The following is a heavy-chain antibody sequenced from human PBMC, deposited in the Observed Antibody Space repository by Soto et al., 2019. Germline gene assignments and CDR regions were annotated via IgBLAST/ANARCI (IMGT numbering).Heavy chain of an antibody. V-gene: IGHV3-23*01. CDR1: GHTFQNYA. J-gene: IGHJ1*01. Sequence: EVQLLESGGGSVQPGGSLSLSCVASGHTFQNYAMTWVRQAPGKGLEWVSGISGSDGSTYYADSVRGRFTISRDDSKNTLYLQVSSLRAEDAAVYYCAKVSRGIGVVPAALNWGQVALVTVSS. CDR3: AKVSRGIGVVPAALN. CDR2: ISGSDGST. D-gene: IGHD2-2*01.